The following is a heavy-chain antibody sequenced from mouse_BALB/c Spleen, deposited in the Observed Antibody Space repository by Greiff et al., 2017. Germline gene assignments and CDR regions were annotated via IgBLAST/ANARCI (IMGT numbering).Heavy chain of an antibody. CDR1: GYSITSGYY. J-gene: IGHJ2*01. V-gene: IGHV3-6*02. CDR2: ISYDGSN. CDR3: ARGLRYFDY. Sequence: EVKLMESGPGLVKPSQSLSLTCSVTGYSITSGYYWNWIRQFPGNKLEWVGYISYDGSNNYNPSLKNRISITRDTSKNQFFLKLNSVTTEDTATYYCARGLRYFDYWGQGTTLTVSS. D-gene: IGHD1-1*01.